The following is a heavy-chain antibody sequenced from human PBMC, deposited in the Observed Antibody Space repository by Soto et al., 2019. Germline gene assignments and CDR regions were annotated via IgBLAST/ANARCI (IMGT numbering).Heavy chain of an antibody. CDR2: IYSGGST. D-gene: IGHD3-10*01. J-gene: IGHJ6*02. CDR1: WFTVSSNY. CDR3: ARVRMGFGELLDYYYYGMDV. Sequence: GGSLRLSCAASWFTVSSNYMSWVRQAPGKGLEWVSVIYSGGSTYYADSVKGRFTISRDNSKNTLYLQMNSLRAEDTAVYYCARVRMGFGELLDYYYYGMDVWGQGTTVTVSS. V-gene: IGHV3-53*01.